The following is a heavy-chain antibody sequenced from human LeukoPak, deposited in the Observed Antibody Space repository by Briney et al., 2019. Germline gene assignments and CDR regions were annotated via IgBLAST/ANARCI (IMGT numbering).Heavy chain of an antibody. CDR3: AKWGDYDILTGYYDSDY. D-gene: IGHD3-9*01. CDR2: IDGRDGGT. Sequence: GGSLRLSCAASGFIFSNYAMSWVRQAPGKGLEGVSAIDGRDGGTYYAVCVKGRVTVSRDDPKHTLYLQMNNLRVEDTAVYYCAKWGDYDILTGYYDSDYWGHGTLVTVSS. V-gene: IGHV3-23*01. CDR1: GFIFSNYA. J-gene: IGHJ4*01.